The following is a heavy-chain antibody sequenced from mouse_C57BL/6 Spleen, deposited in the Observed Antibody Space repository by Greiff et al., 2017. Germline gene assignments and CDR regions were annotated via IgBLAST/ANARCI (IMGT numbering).Heavy chain of an antibody. V-gene: IGHV1-52*01. D-gene: IGHD2-2*01. CDR3: ARWGVKSGDWYFDV. CDR2: IDPSDSET. J-gene: IGHJ1*03. CDR1: GYTFTSYW. Sequence: QVQLQQPGAELVRPGSSVKLSCKASGYTFTSYWMHWVKQRPIQGLEWIGNIDPSDSETNYNQKFKDKATLTVDKSSSTAYMQLSSLTSEDSAVYYCARWGVKSGDWYFDVWGTGTTVTVSS.